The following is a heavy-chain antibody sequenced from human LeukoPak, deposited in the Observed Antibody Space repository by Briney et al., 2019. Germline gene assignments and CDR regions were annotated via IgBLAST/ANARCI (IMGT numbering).Heavy chain of an antibody. Sequence: ASVKVPCKASGYTFTGYYMHWVRQAPGQGLEWMGWINPNSGGTNYAQKFQGRVTMTRDTSISTAYMELSRLRSDDTAVYYCAKSTSYDYYYGMDVWGQGTTVTVSS. CDR3: AKSTSYDYYYGMDV. D-gene: IGHD5-18*01. J-gene: IGHJ6*02. CDR2: INPNSGGT. CDR1: GYTFTGYY. V-gene: IGHV1-2*02.